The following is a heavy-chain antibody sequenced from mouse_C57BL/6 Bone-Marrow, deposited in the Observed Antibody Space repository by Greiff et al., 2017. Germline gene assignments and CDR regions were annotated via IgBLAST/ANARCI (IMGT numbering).Heavy chain of an antibody. CDR1: GFTFSSYA. CDR3: ARATYGYHAMDY. V-gene: IGHV5-4*01. D-gene: IGHD1-1*02. Sequence: EVQVVESGGGLVKPGGSLKLSCAASGFTFSSYAMSWVRQTPEKRLEWVATISDGGSYTYYPDNVKGRFTISRDNAKKNLYLQMSHLKSEDTAMYYCARATYGYHAMDYWGQGTSVTVSS. J-gene: IGHJ4*01. CDR2: ISDGGSYT.